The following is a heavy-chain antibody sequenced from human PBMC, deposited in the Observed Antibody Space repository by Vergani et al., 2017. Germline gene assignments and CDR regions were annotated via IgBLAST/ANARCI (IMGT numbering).Heavy chain of an antibody. CDR1: GFTFSSHG. J-gene: IGHJ5*01. CDR3: ARWGNEKGIDS. Sequence: QVQLVESEGGVVQPGRSLTLSCVASGFTFSSHGMHWVRQAPGKGLEWVAVIWYDGSNKYYGDSVKGRFTISRDNSKNTLYLQMNSLRVEDTAVYYCARWGNEKGIDSWGQGTLVTVSS. CDR2: IWYDGSNK. V-gene: IGHV3-33*01. D-gene: IGHD1-1*01.